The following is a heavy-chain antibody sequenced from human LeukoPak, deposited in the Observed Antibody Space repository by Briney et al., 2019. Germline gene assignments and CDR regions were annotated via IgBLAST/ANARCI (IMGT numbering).Heavy chain of an antibody. V-gene: IGHV3-48*04. D-gene: IGHD1-1*01. CDR1: GFTFSGYN. CDR3: ARERQLERLAFGKEGSAFDY. CDR2: ISGNSDTI. J-gene: IGHJ4*02. Sequence: GGSLRLSCAASGFTFSGYNMNWVRQAPGRGLEWVSDISGNSDTINYAASVKGRFTISRDNAKNSLYLQMNRLGAEDTAVYYCARERQLERLAFGKEGSAFDYWGQGTLVTVSS.